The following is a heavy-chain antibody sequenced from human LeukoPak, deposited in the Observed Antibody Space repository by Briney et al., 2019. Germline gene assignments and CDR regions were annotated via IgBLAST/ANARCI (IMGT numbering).Heavy chain of an antibody. V-gene: IGHV3-48*04. CDR3: ARTLIYTLGVPGDDAFDI. CDR1: GFTFSSYS. CDR2: ISSSSSTI. J-gene: IGHJ3*02. Sequence: SGGSLRLSCAASGFTFSSYSMNWVRQAPGKGLEWVSYISSSSSTIYYADSVKGRFTISRDNAKNSLYLQMNSLRAEDTAVYYCARTLIYTLGVPGDDAFDIWGQGTMVTVSS. D-gene: IGHD3-16*01.